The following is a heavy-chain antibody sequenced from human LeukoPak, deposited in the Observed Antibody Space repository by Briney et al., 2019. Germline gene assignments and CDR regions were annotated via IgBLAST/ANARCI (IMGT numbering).Heavy chain of an antibody. D-gene: IGHD1-26*01. V-gene: IGHV4-39*07. J-gene: IGHJ4*02. Sequence: SETLSLTCTVSGGSISSYYWVWIRQPPGKGLEWIGSIYYSGSTYYNPSLKSRVTISLNTSKNHFSLKLSSVSAADTAVYYCARGQWELDYWGQGTLVTVSS. CDR2: IYYSGST. CDR1: GGSISSYY. CDR3: ARGQWELDY.